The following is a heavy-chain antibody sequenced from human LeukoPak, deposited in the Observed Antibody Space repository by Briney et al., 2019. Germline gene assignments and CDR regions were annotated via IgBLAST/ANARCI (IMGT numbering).Heavy chain of an antibody. V-gene: IGHV3-30*04. D-gene: IGHD3-22*01. CDR3: ARGGERRHFLTYYYDSSGYSFDY. J-gene: IGHJ4*02. CDR2: ISNDGRNT. Sequence: GRSLRLSCAASGFTFSSYAMHWVRQAPGKGLAWVAVISNDGRNTFYADSVKGRFTISRDSSKNTLFLQMDGLRAEDTAVYYCARGGERRHFLTYYYDSSGYSFDYWGQGTLVTVSS. CDR1: GFTFSSYA.